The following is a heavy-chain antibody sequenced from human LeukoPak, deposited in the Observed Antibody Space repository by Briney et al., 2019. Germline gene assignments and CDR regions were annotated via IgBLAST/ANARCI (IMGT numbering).Heavy chain of an antibody. J-gene: IGHJ4*02. CDR3: AAESERWLLRS. D-gene: IGHD6-19*01. CDR1: GGSISSYY. V-gene: IGHV4-59*01. Sequence: SETLSLTCTVSGGSISSYYWGWIRQPPGKGLEWVGQIYYRGAPNYNPSLESRVTISIDTSKNQFSLKLNSVTAADTAVYYCAAESERWLLRSWGQGTLVTVSS. CDR2: IYYRGAP.